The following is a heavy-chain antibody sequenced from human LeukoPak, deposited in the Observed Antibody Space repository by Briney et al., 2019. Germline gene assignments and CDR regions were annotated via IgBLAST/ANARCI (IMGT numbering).Heavy chain of an antibody. J-gene: IGHJ4*02. CDR1: GYTFTSYG. Sequence: PEASVKVSCKASGYTFTSYGISWVRQAPGQGLEWMGWISAYNGNTNYAQKFQGRVTMTTDTSTSTAYIELRSLTFDDTAIYYCARDGYFDYWGQGTLVTVSS. CDR3: ARDGYFDY. CDR2: ISAYNGNT. V-gene: IGHV1-18*01.